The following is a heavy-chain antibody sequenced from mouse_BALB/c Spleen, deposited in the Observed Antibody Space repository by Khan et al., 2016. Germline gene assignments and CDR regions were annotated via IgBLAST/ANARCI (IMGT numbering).Heavy chain of an antibody. CDR3: ARLHYYGRFAY. Sequence: EVKLLESGGGLVQPGGSLKLSCAASGFDFSRYWMSWVRQAPGKGLEWIGDINPDSSTINYTPSLKDKFIISRDHAKNTLYLQMSKVRSEDTALYYCARLHYYGRFAYWGQGTLVTVSA. V-gene: IGHV4-1*02. J-gene: IGHJ3*01. CDR2: INPDSSTI. D-gene: IGHD1-2*01. CDR1: GFDFSRYW.